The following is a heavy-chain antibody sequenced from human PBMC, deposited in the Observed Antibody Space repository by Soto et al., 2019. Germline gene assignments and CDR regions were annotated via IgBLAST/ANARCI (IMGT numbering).Heavy chain of an antibody. CDR3: ASTITMVRGVIIRPALGYYGMDV. D-gene: IGHD3-10*01. J-gene: IGHJ6*02. CDR1: GGSISSYY. Sequence: SETLSLTCTVSGGSISSYYWSWIRQPPGKGLEWIGYIYYSGSTNYNPSLKSRVAISVDTSKNQFSLRSEDTAVYYCASTITMVRGVIIRPALGYYGMDVWGQGTTVTVSS. V-gene: IGHV4-59*01. CDR2: IYYSGST.